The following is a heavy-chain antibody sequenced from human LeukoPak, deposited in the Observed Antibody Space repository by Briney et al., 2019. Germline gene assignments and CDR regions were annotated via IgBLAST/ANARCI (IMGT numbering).Heavy chain of an antibody. CDR3: ARGAQVVAGTYGY. V-gene: IGHV3-33*01. CDR2: IWYDGSNK. CDR1: GFTFSSYG. Sequence: GGSLRLSCAASGFTFSSYGMHWVRQAPGKGLEWVTTIWYDGSNKYYADSVKGRFTISRDNSKNTLFLQMNSLRAEDTGVYYCARGAQVVAGTYGYWGQGALVTVSS. J-gene: IGHJ4*02. D-gene: IGHD6-19*01.